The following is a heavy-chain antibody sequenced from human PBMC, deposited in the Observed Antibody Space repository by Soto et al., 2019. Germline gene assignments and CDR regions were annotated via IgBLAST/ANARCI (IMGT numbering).Heavy chain of an antibody. V-gene: IGHV3-30*18. CDR2: ISYDGSNK. J-gene: IGHJ6*02. Sequence: GGSLRLSCAASGFTFSSYGMHWVRQAPGKGLEWVAVISYDGSNKCYADSVKGRFTISRDNSKNTLYLQMNSLRAEDTAVYYCAQALAAAGTGYYYYYGMDVWGQGTTVTVSS. CDR3: AQALAAAGTGYYYYYGMDV. CDR1: GFTFSSYG. D-gene: IGHD6-13*01.